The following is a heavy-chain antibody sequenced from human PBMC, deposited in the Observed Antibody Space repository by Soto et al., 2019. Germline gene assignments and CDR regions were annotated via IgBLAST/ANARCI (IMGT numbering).Heavy chain of an antibody. CDR3: ARDAADTPMVY. CDR1: GGIFRSNA. V-gene: IGHV1-69*01. CDR2: IIPQFPTP. J-gene: IGHJ4*02. Sequence: QEQLVQSGAEVRKRGSSVKVSCTSSGGIFRSNAISWVRQAPGQGLEWMGAIIPQFPTPYYAQKFQDRVTITADESTTTAYMALNSLRSDDTAVYFCARDAADTPMVYWGQGTLLTVSS. D-gene: IGHD5-18*01.